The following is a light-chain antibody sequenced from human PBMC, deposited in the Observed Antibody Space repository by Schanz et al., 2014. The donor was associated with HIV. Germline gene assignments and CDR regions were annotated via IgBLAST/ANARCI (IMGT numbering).Light chain of an antibody. CDR3: QQYKDDSHT. CDR1: QGISSY. V-gene: IGKV1-8*01. Sequence: AIRITQSPSSLSASTGDRVTITCRASQGISSYLAWYQQKPGKAPKLLIYAASTLQSGVPSRFSGSASGTEFTLTISSLQPDDFATYYCQQYKDDSHTFGQGTKLEI. CDR2: AAS. J-gene: IGKJ2*01.